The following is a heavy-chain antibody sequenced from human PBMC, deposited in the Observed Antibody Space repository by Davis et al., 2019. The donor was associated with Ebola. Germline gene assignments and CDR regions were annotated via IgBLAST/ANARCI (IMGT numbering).Heavy chain of an antibody. D-gene: IGHD6-19*01. CDR2: TGTTGGTT. CDR1: GFTFSTSG. J-gene: IGHJ4*02. CDR3: ARDIGQWLVS. Sequence: GGSLRLSCAASGFTFSTSGMHWVRQAPGKRLEYVSGTGTTGGTTYYANSVKGRFTMSRDNSKNTLYLQMGSLRAEDTAVYYCARDIGQWLVSWGQGTLVTVSS. V-gene: IGHV3-64*01.